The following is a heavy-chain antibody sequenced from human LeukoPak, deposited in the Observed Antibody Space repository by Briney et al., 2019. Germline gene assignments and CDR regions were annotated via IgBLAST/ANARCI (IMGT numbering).Heavy chain of an antibody. CDR1: GASISGSGYH. V-gene: IGHV4-39*01. D-gene: IGHD1-26*01. J-gene: IGHJ4*02. CDR3: AKSGGYGLIDY. CDR2: IYSSGST. Sequence: SETLSLTCTVSGASISGSGYHWGWIRHPPGKGLEWIGSIYSSGSTYYNASLQSRVTISIETSKNQISLRLNSVTAADTAMYYCAKSGGYGLIDYWGQGTLVTVSS.